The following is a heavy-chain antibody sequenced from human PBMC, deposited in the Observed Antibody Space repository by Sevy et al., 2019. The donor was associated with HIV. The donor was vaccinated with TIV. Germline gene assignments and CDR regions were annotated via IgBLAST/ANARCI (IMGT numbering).Heavy chain of an antibody. J-gene: IGHJ6*02. CDR1: GFTFSSYG. CDR3: AKELDTAMVTIYYYYGMDV. CDR2: IRYDGSNK. V-gene: IGHV3-30*02. Sequence: GGSLRLSCAASGFTFSSYGMHWVRQAPGKGLEWVAFIRYDGSNKYYADSVKGRFTISRDNSKNTLYLQMNSLRVEDTAVYYCAKELDTAMVTIYYYYGMDVWGQGTTVTVSS. D-gene: IGHD5-18*01.